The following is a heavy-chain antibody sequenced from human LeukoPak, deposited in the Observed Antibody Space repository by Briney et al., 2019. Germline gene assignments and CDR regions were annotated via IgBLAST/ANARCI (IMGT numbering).Heavy chain of an antibody. CDR1: GYTFTDYY. J-gene: IGHJ4*02. CDR2: VDPEDGET. D-gene: IGHD5-24*01. CDR3: ATVDKRWLQTGY. V-gene: IGHV1-69-2*01. Sequence: ASVKISCKVSGYTFTDYYMHWVQQAPGKGLEWMGPVDPEDGETIYAEKFQGRVTITADTSTDTAYMELSSLRSEDTAVYYCATVDKRWLQTGYWGQGTLVTVSS.